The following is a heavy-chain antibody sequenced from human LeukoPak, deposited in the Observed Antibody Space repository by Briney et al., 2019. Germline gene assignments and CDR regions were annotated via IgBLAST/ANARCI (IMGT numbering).Heavy chain of an antibody. CDR3: ARARGVAGTKYIDY. J-gene: IGHJ4*02. D-gene: IGHD6-19*01. Sequence: SETLSLTCTVSSGSISSYYWSWIRQPPGKGLEWIGYIYYSGSTNYNPSLKSRVTISVDTSKNQFSLKLSSVTAADTAVYYCARARGVAGTKYIDYWGQGTLVTVSS. V-gene: IGHV4-59*01. CDR2: IYYSGST. CDR1: SGSISSYY.